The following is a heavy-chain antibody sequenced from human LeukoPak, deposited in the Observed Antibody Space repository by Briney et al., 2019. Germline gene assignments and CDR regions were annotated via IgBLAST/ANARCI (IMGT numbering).Heavy chain of an antibody. CDR3: AKGTSGSCYGPLDY. V-gene: IGHV3-23*01. CDR2: VGGNGDST. D-gene: IGHD2-15*01. CDR1: GFTFSTYA. Sequence: GGSLRLSCAASGFTFSTYAMSWVRQAPGKGLEWVSVVGGNGDSTYYADSVKDRFTISRDISKNMLYLQMNSLRAEDTAVYYCAKGTSGSCYGPLDYWGQGTLVTVSS. J-gene: IGHJ4*02.